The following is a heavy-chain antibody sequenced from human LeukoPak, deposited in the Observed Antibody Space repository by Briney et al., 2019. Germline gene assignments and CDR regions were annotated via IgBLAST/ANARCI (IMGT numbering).Heavy chain of an antibody. CDR3: ARREGSRYCSSTSCHRGAFDY. CDR1: GGSISSSSYH. CDR2: IYYSGST. Sequence: SETLSLTCTVSGGSISSSSYHWGWIRQPPGKGLEWIGSIYYSGSTFYNPSLKSRVTISVDTSKNQFSLKLSSVTAADTAVYYCARREGSRYCSSTSCHRGAFDYWGQGTLVTVSS. V-gene: IGHV4-39*01. D-gene: IGHD2-2*01. J-gene: IGHJ4*02.